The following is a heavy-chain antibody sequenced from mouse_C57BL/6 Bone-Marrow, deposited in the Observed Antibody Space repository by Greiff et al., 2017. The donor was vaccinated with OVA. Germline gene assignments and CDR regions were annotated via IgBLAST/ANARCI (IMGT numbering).Heavy chain of an antibody. CDR1: GYTFTSYW. J-gene: IGHJ4*01. CDR2: IYPGSGST. Sequence: VKLQQPGAELVKPGASVKMSCKASGYTFTSYWITWVKQRPGQGLEWIGDIYPGSGSTNYNEKFKSKATLTVDTSSSTAYMQLSSLTSEDSAVYYGARSSTMVYYYAMDYWGQGTSVTVSS. V-gene: IGHV1-55*01. D-gene: IGHD2-2*01. CDR3: ARSSTMVYYYAMDY.